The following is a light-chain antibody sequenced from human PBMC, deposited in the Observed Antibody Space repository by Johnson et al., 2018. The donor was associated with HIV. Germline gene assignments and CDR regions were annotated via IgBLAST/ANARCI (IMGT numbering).Light chain of an antibody. CDR1: SSNIGNNY. Sequence: QSVLTQPPSVSAAPGQKVTISCSGSSSNIGNNYVSWYQQLPGTAPKLLIYDNNKRPSGIPDRFSGSKSGTSATLGITGLQTGDEADYYCGTWDTSLSAGGFFGTGTKFTFL. V-gene: IGLV1-51*01. CDR2: DNN. J-gene: IGLJ1*01. CDR3: GTWDTSLSAGGF.